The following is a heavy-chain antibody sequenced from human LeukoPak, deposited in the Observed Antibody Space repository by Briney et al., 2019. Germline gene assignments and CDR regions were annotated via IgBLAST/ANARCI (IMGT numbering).Heavy chain of an antibody. CDR3: ARTVAGREGFDY. D-gene: IGHD6-19*01. J-gene: IGHJ4*02. CDR1: GHTFTGYY. Sequence: GASVTVSCKASGHTFTGYYMHWVRQAPGQGLEWMGWINPNSGGTNYAQKFQGRVTMTRDTSISTAYMELSRLRSDDTAVYYCARTVAGREGFDYWGQGTLVTVSS. V-gene: IGHV1-2*02. CDR2: INPNSGGT.